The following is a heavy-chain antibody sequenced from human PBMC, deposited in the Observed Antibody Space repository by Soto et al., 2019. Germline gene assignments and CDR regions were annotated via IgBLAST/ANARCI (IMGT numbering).Heavy chain of an antibody. D-gene: IGHD1-1*01. CDR1: GFTFRSYG. CDR3: ATEFGWELQLMHPEDNSGMDV. V-gene: IGHV3-30*03. Sequence: QVQLVESGGGVVQPGRSLRLSCAASGFTFRSYGMHWVRQAPGKGLEWVALMSFDGSNKYYADSVRGRFTISSANSKSTLYLQMDILRPEDTAVYDCATEFGWELQLMHPEDNSGMDVWGQGTMVTVSS. J-gene: IGHJ6*02. CDR2: MSFDGSNK.